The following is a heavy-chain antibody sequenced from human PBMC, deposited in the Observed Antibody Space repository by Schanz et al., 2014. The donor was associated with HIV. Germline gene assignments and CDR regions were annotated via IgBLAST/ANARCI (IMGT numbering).Heavy chain of an antibody. CDR3: AKEAVTTFFDY. CDR1: GFTFSNYG. J-gene: IGHJ4*02. Sequence: QVQLVESGGGVVQPGRSLRLSCAASGFTFSNYGMHWARQAPGKGLEGVSSISRTGGSTYHADSVKGRFTISRDNSKNTLYLQMNSLRAEDTAVYYCAKEAVTTFFDYWGQGTLVTVSS. CDR2: ISRTGGST. D-gene: IGHD4-4*01. V-gene: IGHV3-NL1*01.